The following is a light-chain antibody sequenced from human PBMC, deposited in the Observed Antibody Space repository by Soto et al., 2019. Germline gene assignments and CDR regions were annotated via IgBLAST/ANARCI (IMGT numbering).Light chain of an antibody. J-gene: IGKJ2*01. CDR1: QSISNY. Sequence: DIQMTQSPSSLSASVGDRVTITCRASQSISNYLNWYQQKPGKAPKFLIYAASSLQSGVPSRFSGSGSGTDFTLTISSLQPEDFATYFCQQRYSTPPTFGQGTKLEIK. CDR3: QQRYSTPPT. CDR2: AAS. V-gene: IGKV1-39*01.